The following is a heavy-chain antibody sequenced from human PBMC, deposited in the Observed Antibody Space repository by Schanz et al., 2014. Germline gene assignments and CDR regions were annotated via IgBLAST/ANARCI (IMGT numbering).Heavy chain of an antibody. CDR2: IASGGSHT. J-gene: IGHJ4*02. V-gene: IGHV3-23*01. CDR3: AKGQLLSYYFDH. CDR1: GITFSDYA. D-gene: IGHD2-21*01. Sequence: EVQLLESGGALEQPGGSLRLSCAASGITFSDYAMSWVRQAPGKGLEWVSTIASGGSHTFYADSVTGRFTISGDNSKNTLFLQMNSLRAEDTAVYYCAKGQLLSYYFDHWGQGTLVTVSS.